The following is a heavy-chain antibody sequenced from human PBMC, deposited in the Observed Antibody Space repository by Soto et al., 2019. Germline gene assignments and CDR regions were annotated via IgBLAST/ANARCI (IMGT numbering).Heavy chain of an antibody. D-gene: IGHD2-15*01. Sequence: QVQLVQSGAEVKKPGASVKVSCKASGYTFTSYDINWVRQATGQGLEWMGWMNPNSGNTGYAQKFQGRVTMTRNTTISTAYMELSSLSSEETAVDYCARGMNVVVVAPDDLLAHDGMDVWGQGTTVTVSS. CDR2: MNPNSGNT. V-gene: IGHV1-8*01. CDR1: GYTFTSYD. CDR3: ARGMNVVVVAPDDLLAHDGMDV. J-gene: IGHJ6*02.